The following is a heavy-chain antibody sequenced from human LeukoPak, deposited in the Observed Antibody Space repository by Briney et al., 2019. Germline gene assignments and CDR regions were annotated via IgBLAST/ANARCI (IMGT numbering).Heavy chain of an antibody. J-gene: IGHJ3*02. CDR2: FDPEDGET. D-gene: IGHD1-26*01. V-gene: IGHV1-24*01. CDR1: GYTLTELS. Sequence: GASVKVSCKVSGYTLTELSMHWVRQAPGKGLEWMGGFDPEDGETIYAQKFQGRVTMTEDTSTDTAYMELSSLRSEDTAVYYCATAVSIVGATTSLSDAFDIWGQGTMVTVSS. CDR3: ATAVSIVGATTSLSDAFDI.